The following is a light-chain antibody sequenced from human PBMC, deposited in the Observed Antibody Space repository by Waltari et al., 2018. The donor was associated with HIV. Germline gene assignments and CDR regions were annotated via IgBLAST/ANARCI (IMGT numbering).Light chain of an antibody. CDR3: QQSYSTPLT. CDR2: GAS. V-gene: IGKV1-39*01. CDR1: QTIGTY. J-gene: IGKJ4*01. Sequence: DIQMTQSPSSLSASIGDRVTITCRARQTIGTYLNWYQQRPGQAPILLIHGASTLQSGVRSTFICSGTGTQFTLTVSALQPGDCGIYYCQQSYSTPLTLGGGT.